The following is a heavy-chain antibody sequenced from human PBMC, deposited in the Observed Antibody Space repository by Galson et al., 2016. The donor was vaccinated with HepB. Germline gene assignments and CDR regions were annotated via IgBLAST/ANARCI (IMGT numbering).Heavy chain of an antibody. Sequence: CAISGDSVSSNSAAWNWFRQSTSRGLEWLGRTYYRSKWYNDYRLSLKTRININADTSRNEVSLQLKSVTLADTAVYYCARARSRSWSDAFDYWGQGTLVTISS. CDR3: ARARSRSWSDAFDY. CDR2: TYYRSKWYN. CDR1: GDSVSSNSAA. J-gene: IGHJ4*02. D-gene: IGHD6-19*01. V-gene: IGHV6-1*01.